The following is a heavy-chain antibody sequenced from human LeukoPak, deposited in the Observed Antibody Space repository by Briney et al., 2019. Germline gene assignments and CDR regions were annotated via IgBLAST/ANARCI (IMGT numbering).Heavy chain of an antibody. CDR3: ARISGLRYFDWSNSDWYFDL. J-gene: IGHJ2*01. V-gene: IGHV1-8*02. CDR2: MNPNSGNT. CDR1: GYTFTSYG. Sequence: ASVKVSCKASGYTFTSYGISWVRQATGQGLEWMGWMNPNSGNTGYAQKFQGRVTMTRNTSISTAYMELSSLRSEDTAVYYCARISGLRYFDWSNSDWYFDLWGRGTLVTVSS. D-gene: IGHD3-9*01.